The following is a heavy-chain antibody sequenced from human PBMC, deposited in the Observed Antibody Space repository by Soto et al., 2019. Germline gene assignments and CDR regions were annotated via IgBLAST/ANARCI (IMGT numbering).Heavy chain of an antibody. Sequence: ASVKVSCKASGYTFTSYGISWVRQAPGQGLEWMGWISAYNGNTNYAQKLQGRVPMTTDTSTSTAYMELRSLRSDDTAVYYCARSVDFWSGYRPSAFDYWGQGTLVTISS. V-gene: IGHV1-18*01. D-gene: IGHD3-3*01. J-gene: IGHJ4*02. CDR2: ISAYNGNT. CDR1: GYTFTSYG. CDR3: ARSVDFWSGYRPSAFDY.